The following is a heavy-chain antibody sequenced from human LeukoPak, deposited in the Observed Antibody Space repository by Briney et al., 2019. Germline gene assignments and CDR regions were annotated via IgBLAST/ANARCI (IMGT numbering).Heavy chain of an antibody. CDR2: INSDGSST. CDR1: GFTFSSYW. J-gene: IGHJ6*04. V-gene: IGHV3-74*01. Sequence: GGSLRLSCAASGFTFSSYWMHWVRQAPGKGLVWVSRINSDGSSTSYADSVKGRFTISRDNAKNSLYLQMNSLRAEDTAVYYCARVVAVAGVGVAMDVWGKGTTVTVSS. D-gene: IGHD6-19*01. CDR3: ARVVAVAGVGVAMDV.